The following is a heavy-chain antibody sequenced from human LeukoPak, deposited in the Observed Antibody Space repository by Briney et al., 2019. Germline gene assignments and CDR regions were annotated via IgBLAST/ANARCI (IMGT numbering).Heavy chain of an antibody. CDR2: INPSGDST. V-gene: IGHV1-46*01. Sequence: EASVKVSCKAPGYTFTNYYMHWVRQAPGQGLEWMGVINPSGDSTRYEQKFQDRVTMTRETSTRTVYMELSSLRSEDTAVYYCARGYSSSYRIDYWGQGTLVTVSS. CDR3: ARGYSSSYRIDY. J-gene: IGHJ4*02. CDR1: GYTFTNYY. D-gene: IGHD6-19*01.